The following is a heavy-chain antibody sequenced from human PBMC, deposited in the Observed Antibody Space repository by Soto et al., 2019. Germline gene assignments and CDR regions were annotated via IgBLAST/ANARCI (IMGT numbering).Heavy chain of an antibody. CDR3: AKDLWPVTPIDFDY. CDR2: ISSSGVST. V-gene: IGHV3-23*01. D-gene: IGHD4-17*01. CDR1: GFTFSSYA. Sequence: GGSLRLSCAASGFTFSSYAMSWVRQAPGKGLEWVSGISSSGVSTYYADSAKGRFTISRDNSKSTLYLQMDSLRADDTAAYYCAKDLWPVTPIDFDYWGQGTLVTVSS. J-gene: IGHJ4*02.